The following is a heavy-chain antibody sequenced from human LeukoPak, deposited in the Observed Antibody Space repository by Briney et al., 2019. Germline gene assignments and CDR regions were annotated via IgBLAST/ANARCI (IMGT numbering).Heavy chain of an antibody. D-gene: IGHD5-12*01. CDR2: IRYDGSNK. CDR1: GFTFSSYG. V-gene: IGHV3-30*02. Sequence: PGGSLRLSCAASGFTFSSYGMHWVRQAPGKGLEWVAFIRYDGSNKYYADSVKGRFTISRDNSKNTLYLQMNSQRAEDTAVYYCAKHSGYDGGPFDYWGQGTLVTVSS. J-gene: IGHJ4*02. CDR3: AKHSGYDGGPFDY.